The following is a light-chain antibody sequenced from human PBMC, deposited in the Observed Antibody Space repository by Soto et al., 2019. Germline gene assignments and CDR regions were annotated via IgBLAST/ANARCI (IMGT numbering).Light chain of an antibody. J-gene: IGLJ2*01. CDR1: SGHSSNG. Sequence: QSVLTQSPSASASLGASVTLTCTLRSGHSSNGIAWHQQQPEKGPRYLMRLNSDGSHNKGDGIPDRFSGSSSGTERYLTISSLQSEDEADYYCQTWGAGIRVFGGGTKLTVL. CDR2: LNSDGSH. CDR3: QTWGAGIRV. V-gene: IGLV4-69*01.